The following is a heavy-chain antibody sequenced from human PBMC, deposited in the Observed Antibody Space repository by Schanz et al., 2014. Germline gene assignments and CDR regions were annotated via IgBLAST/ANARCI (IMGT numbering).Heavy chain of an antibody. CDR2: ISVYHGHT. V-gene: IGHV1-18*01. CDR3: ARAPVTVGPYHYYMDV. D-gene: IGHD4-17*01. CDR1: GYTFNNHG. Sequence: QVQLVQSGGEVKKPGASATVSCKASGYTFNNHGISWVRQAPGQGLEWMGWISVYHGHTNYAEKVHGRVTMTRHTSISTAYMELSSLRSEDTAVYYCARAPVTVGPYHYYMDVWGKGTTVTVSS. J-gene: IGHJ6*03.